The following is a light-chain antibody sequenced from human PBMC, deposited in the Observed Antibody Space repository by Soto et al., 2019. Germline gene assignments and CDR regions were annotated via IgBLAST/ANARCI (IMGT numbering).Light chain of an antibody. CDR2: DAS. Sequence: DIQMTQSPSSLSASVGDRVTITCQASQDTSNYLNWYQQKPGKAPKLLIYDASNLETGVPSRFSGSGSGTDFTFTISSLQPEDIATYYCQQYDNLPLTFGGGPKVEIK. CDR3: QQYDNLPLT. V-gene: IGKV1-33*01. CDR1: QDTSNY. J-gene: IGKJ4*01.